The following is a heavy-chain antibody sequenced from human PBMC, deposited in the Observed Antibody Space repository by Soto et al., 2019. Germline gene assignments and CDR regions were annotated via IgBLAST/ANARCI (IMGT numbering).Heavy chain of an antibody. CDR1: GFTFSSYA. Sequence: HPGGSLRLSSAASGFTFSSYAMSWVRQAPGKGLEWVSAISGSGGSTYYADSVKGRFTISRDNSKNKLYLQMNSLRAEDTAVYHCAKDQYQPLGMGEHWGQGSLLTVCS. CDR2: ISGSGGST. J-gene: IGHJ4*02. CDR3: AKDQYQPLGMGEH. V-gene: IGHV3-23*01. D-gene: IGHD2-2*01.